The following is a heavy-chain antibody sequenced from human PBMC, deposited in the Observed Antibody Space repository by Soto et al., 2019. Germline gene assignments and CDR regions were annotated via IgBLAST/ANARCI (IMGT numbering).Heavy chain of an antibody. Sequence: RLSCAASGFTFNNYGMHWVRQAPGKGLEWVAVISYDGSNKYYADSVKGRFTISRDNSKNTLYLQMNSLRAEDTAVYYCAKNHQRALSRDGYNLIDYWGQGTLVTVSS. CDR1: GFTFNNYG. D-gene: IGHD5-12*01. CDR3: AKNHQRALSRDGYNLIDY. J-gene: IGHJ4*02. V-gene: IGHV3-30*18. CDR2: ISYDGSNK.